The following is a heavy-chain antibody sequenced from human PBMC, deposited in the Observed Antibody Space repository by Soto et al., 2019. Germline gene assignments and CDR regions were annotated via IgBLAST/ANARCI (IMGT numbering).Heavy chain of an antibody. CDR3: ARHRLVSKWWFDP. J-gene: IGHJ5*02. V-gene: IGHV4-59*08. Sequence: ASETLSLTCTVSGGSISSYYWSWIRQPPGKGLEWIGYIYYSGSTNYNPSLKSRVTISVDTSKNQFSLKLSSVTAADTAVYYCARHRLVSKWWFDPWGQGTLVTVSS. D-gene: IGHD2-8*01. CDR1: GGSISSYY. CDR2: IYYSGST.